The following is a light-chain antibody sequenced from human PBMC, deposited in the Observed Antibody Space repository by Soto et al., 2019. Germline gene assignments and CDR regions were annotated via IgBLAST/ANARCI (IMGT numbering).Light chain of an antibody. V-gene: IGKV3-20*01. CDR2: SIS. J-gene: IGKJ1*01. CDR1: QSVTSTF. Sequence: EIVLTQSPGTLSLSPGERATLSCRASQSVTSTFLAWYQQKPGQAPRLLIYSISRRATGIPDRFSGSGSGTNFTLTISGLEPEDFAVYYCQQYGSSPSTFGQGTKVDI. CDR3: QQYGSSPST.